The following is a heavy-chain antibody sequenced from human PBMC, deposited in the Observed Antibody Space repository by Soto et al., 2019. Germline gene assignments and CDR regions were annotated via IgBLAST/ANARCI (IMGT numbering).Heavy chain of an antibody. CDR1: GFTFSSYS. D-gene: IGHD2-15*01. J-gene: IGHJ3*02. Sequence: PGGSLRLSCAASGFTFSSYSMNWVRQAPGKGLEWVSYISSSSSTIYYADSVKGRFTISRDNAKNSLYLQMNSLRAEDTAVYYCARAVPDIVVVVAATRAFDIWGQGTMVTVSS. V-gene: IGHV3-48*01. CDR3: ARAVPDIVVVVAATRAFDI. CDR2: ISSSSSTI.